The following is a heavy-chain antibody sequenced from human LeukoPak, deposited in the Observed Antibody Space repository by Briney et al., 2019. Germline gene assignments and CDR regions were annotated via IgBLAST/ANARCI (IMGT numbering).Heavy chain of an antibody. J-gene: IGHJ5*02. CDR3: ARVYDFWSGFNWFDP. D-gene: IGHD3-3*01. CDR1: GGSISSYY. CDR2: IFTSGST. V-gene: IGHV4-4*07. Sequence: PSETLSLTCTVSGGSISSYYWSWIRQPAGKGLEWIGRIFTSGSTNYNPSLKSRVTMSVDTSKNQLSLKLSSVTAADTAAYYCARVYDFWSGFNWFDPWGQGTLVTVSS.